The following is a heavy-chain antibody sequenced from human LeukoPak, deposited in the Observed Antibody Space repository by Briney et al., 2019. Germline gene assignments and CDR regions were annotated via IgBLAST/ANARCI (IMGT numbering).Heavy chain of an antibody. CDR3: ASGSGSYRTPYYYMDV. Sequence: PGGSLRLSCVASGFTVSSNYMSWVRQAPGKGLEWVSVIYSGGSTYYADSVKGRFTISRDNSKNTLYLQMNSLRAEDTAVYYCASGSGSYRTPYYYMDVWGTGITVTVSS. D-gene: IGHD3-10*01. CDR1: GFTVSSNY. V-gene: IGHV3-53*01. CDR2: IYSGGST. J-gene: IGHJ6*03.